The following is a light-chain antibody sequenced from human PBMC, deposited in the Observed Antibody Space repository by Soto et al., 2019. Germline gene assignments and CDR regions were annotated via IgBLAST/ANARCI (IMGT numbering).Light chain of an antibody. CDR2: AAS. CDR1: QSISSY. Sequence: IQLTQSPSSLSASVGDRITITCLASQSISSYLNWYQQKPGKAPKLLIYAASSLQSGVPSRFSGSGSGTDFTLTISRLQPEDFATYYCQQSYSTPRTFGQGTKVDI. J-gene: IGKJ1*01. V-gene: IGKV1-39*01. CDR3: QQSYSTPRT.